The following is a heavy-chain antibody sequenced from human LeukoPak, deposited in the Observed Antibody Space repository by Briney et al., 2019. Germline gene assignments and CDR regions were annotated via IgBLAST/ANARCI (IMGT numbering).Heavy chain of an antibody. CDR1: GFTFSTYW. J-gene: IGHJ4*02. D-gene: IGHD2-8*01. CDR3: QEMLYRFDY. Sequence: PGGSLRLSCAASGFTFSTYWMAWVRQAPGKGLEWVANIKYDGIEKYYVDSVKGRFTISRDNSKNTLYLQMNSLRAEDTPVYYCQEMLYRFDYWGQGTLVTVSS. V-gene: IGHV3-7*03. CDR2: IKYDGIEK.